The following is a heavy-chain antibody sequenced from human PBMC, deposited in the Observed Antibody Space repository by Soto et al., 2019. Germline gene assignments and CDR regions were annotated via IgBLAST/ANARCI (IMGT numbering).Heavy chain of an antibody. D-gene: IGHD2-21*02. CDR3: AKCGGDCYSGAGGMNV. CDR1: GDSVTSVIDY. Sequence: SETLSLTCTVSGDSVTSVIDYWSWIRQPPGKGLEWIGYIYYSGSADYNPSLGSRVTISIDTSKNQFSLKLTSVTAADTAVYYCAKCGGDCYSGAGGMNVWGQGTTVTVSS. J-gene: IGHJ6*02. V-gene: IGHV4-61*01. CDR2: IYYSGSA.